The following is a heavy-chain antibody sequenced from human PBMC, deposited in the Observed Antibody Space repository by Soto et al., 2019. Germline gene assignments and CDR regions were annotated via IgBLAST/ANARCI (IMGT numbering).Heavy chain of an antibody. Sequence: GEPLKISCQASGYTFSAFRITWVRQMPGKGLEWMATIGPRDSYSNYSLSFQGHVTISADKSIGSAYLHWSTLEASDTAIYYCSRLSTGFGTKNTCQRYFGIDDWGPGTLLTVSS. CDR2: IGPRDSYS. CDR3: SRLSTGFGTKNTCQRYFGIDD. D-gene: IGHD2-2*01. CDR1: GYTFSAFR. V-gene: IGHV5-10-1*01. J-gene: IGHJ4*03.